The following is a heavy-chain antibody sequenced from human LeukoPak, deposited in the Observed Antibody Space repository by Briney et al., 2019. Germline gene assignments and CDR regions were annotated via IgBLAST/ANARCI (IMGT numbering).Heavy chain of an antibody. CDR1: GNTFTGYY. CDR3: ARGGISMIVGIDY. V-gene: IGHV1-2*02. J-gene: IGHJ4*02. D-gene: IGHD3-22*01. CDR2: INPNSGGT. Sequence: ASVKVSCKASGNTFTGYYMHWVRQAPGQGLEWMGWINPNSGGTNYAQKFQGRVTMTRDTSISTAYMELSRLRSDDTAVYYCARGGISMIVGIDYWGQGTLVTVSS.